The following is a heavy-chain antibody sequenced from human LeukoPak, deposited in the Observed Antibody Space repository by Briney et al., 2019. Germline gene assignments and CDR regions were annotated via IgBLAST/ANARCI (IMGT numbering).Heavy chain of an antibody. CDR1: GFTVSSNY. Sequence: GGSLRLSCAASGFTVSSNYMSWVRQAPGKGLEWVSVIYSDDSTYYADSVKGRFTISRDNSKNTVYLQMNSLRAEDTAVYFCAREAPYPRIVGGGLRGFDYRGQGTLVTVSS. CDR2: IYSDDST. D-gene: IGHD1-26*01. V-gene: IGHV3-53*01. J-gene: IGHJ4*02. CDR3: AREAPYPRIVGGGLRGFDY.